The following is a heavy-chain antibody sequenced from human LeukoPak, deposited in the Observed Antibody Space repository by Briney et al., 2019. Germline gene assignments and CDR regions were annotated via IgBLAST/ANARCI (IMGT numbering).Heavy chain of an antibody. CDR2: INHSGST. CDR1: GGSFSGYY. CDR3: ARGLGSYGFYYYYGMDV. Sequence: SETLSLTCAVYGGSFSGYYWSWLRQPPGKGLEWIGEINHSGSTNYNPSLKSRVTISVDTSKNQFSLKLSSVTTADTAVYYCARGLGSYGFYYYYGMDVWGQGTTVTVSS. D-gene: IGHD5-18*01. V-gene: IGHV4-34*01. J-gene: IGHJ6*02.